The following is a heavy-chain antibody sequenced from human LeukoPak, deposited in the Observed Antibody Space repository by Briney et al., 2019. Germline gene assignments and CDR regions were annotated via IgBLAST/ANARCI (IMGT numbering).Heavy chain of an antibody. J-gene: IGHJ6*03. Sequence: PGGSLRLSCAASGFSFSDYNMSWVRQAPGKGLEWVSAISGSGGSTYYADSVKGRFTISRDNSKNTLYLQMNSLRAEDTAVYYCAKAGGPEVLDYYYYMDVWGKGTTVTVSS. CDR3: AKAGGPEVLDYYYYMDV. CDR2: ISGSGGST. D-gene: IGHD3-3*01. V-gene: IGHV3-23*01. CDR1: GFSFSDYN.